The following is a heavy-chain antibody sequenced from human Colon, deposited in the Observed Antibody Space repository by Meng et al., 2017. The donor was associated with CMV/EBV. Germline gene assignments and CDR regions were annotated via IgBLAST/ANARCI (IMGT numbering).Heavy chain of an antibody. Sequence: SGGALLHAGVSARSSCSVSGLSCSTYARSWVRQAQGKGLEWVSAISSSGGGTYYAGSVKGRFTISRDNSKNTLYLEMNSLRAEDTALYYCAAKYCSDGNCYQFDYWGQGTLVTVSS. V-gene: IGHV3-23*01. CDR3: AAKYCSDGNCYQFDY. D-gene: IGHD2-15*01. CDR2: ISSSGGGT. J-gene: IGHJ4*02. CDR1: GLSCSTYA.